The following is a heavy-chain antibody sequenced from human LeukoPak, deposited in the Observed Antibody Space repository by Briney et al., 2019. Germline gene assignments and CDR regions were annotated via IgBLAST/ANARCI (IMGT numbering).Heavy chain of an antibody. J-gene: IGHJ4*02. CDR3: ARVKAASFDY. Sequence: SETLSLTCTVSGASISSYYWSWIRQPPGKGLEWIGYIYYSGSTNYNPSLKSRVTISVDTSKNQFSLKLSSVTAADTAVYYCARVKAASFDYWGQGTLVTVSS. CDR1: GASISSYY. D-gene: IGHD2-15*01. V-gene: IGHV4-59*01. CDR2: IYYSGST.